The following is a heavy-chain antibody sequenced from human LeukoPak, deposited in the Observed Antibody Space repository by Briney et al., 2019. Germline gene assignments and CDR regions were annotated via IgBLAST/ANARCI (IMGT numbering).Heavy chain of an antibody. V-gene: IGHV1-2*04. J-gene: IGHJ6*02. Sequence: ASVKVSCKASGYTFTGFYMHWVRQAPGQGLEWMGWINPNSGGTNYAQKFQGWVTMTRDTSISTAYMELSRLRSDDTAVYYCAREWVDYGGNPDYYYGMDVWGQGTTVTVSS. D-gene: IGHD4-23*01. CDR2: INPNSGGT. CDR1: GYTFTGFY. CDR3: AREWVDYGGNPDYYYGMDV.